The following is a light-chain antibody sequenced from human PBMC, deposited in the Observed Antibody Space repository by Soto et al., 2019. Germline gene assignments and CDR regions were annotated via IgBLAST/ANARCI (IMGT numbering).Light chain of an antibody. V-gene: IGLV2-23*01. CDR3: CSYAGSSTLYV. Sequence: QPVRTQPASVSCAPLQASSLPFPGTSRDVGSYNLVSWYQQHPGKAPKLMIYEGSKRPSGVSNRFSGSKSGNTASLTISGLQAEDEADYYCCSYAGSSTLYVFGTGTKVTVL. CDR1: SRDVGSYNL. J-gene: IGLJ1*01. CDR2: EGS.